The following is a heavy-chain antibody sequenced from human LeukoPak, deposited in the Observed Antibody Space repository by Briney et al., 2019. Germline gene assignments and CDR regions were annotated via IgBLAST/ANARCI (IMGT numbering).Heavy chain of an antibody. D-gene: IGHD5-24*01. V-gene: IGHV4-4*02. CDR3: ARVDGDGYNIPDY. CDR2: IYHSGST. J-gene: IGHJ4*02. Sequence: SETLSLTCAVSGGSISSSNWWSWVRQPPGKGLEWIGEIYHSGSTNYNPSLKSRVTISVDTSKNQFSLKLSSVTAADTAVYYCARVDGDGYNIPDYWGQGTLVTVSS. CDR1: GGSISSSNW.